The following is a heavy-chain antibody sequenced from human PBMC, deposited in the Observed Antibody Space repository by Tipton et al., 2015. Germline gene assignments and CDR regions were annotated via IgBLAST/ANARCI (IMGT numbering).Heavy chain of an antibody. D-gene: IGHD4-23*01. Sequence: GLVKPSETLSLTCGVAGYSISRGYYWGWIRQPPGKGLEWIGSISHSGNTYYNPSLKSRVTMSRDTSKNQFSLKLTSVTAADTAVYYCARARGRHGGLFDSWGQGILVTVSS. CDR1: GYSISRGYY. CDR2: ISHSGNT. CDR3: ARARGRHGGLFDS. V-gene: IGHV4-38-2*01. J-gene: IGHJ4*02.